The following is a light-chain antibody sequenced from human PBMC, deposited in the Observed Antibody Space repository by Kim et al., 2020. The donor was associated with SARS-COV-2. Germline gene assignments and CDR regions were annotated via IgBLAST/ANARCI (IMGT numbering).Light chain of an antibody. V-gene: IGKV4-1*01. CDR1: QSVLYSPNNKNY. CDR3: QQYFSTTLT. CDR2: WAS. Sequence: DIVMTQSPDSLAVSLGERATINCKSSQSVLYSPNNKNYLAWYQQKPGQPPKLLIYWASTRESGVPDRFSGSGSGADFTLTISSLQAEDVSVYYCQQYFSTTLTFGGGTKMYIK. J-gene: IGKJ4*01.